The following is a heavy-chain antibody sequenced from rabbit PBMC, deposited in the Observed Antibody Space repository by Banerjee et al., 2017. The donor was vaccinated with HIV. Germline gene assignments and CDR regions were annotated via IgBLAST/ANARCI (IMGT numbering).Heavy chain of an antibody. J-gene: IGHJ4*01. CDR3: ARGGNIFGGDDYGDSNL. CDR1: GFSFSNSYW. Sequence: QSLEESGGDLVKPGASLTLTCTASGFSFSNSYWIYWVRQAPGKGLELIACIDTGHSGTYYASWAKGRFTMSKTSSTTVTLQMTSLTAADTATYFCARGGNIFGGDDYGDSNLWGPGTLVTVS. V-gene: IGHV1S40*01. D-gene: IGHD2-1*01. CDR2: IDTGHSGT.